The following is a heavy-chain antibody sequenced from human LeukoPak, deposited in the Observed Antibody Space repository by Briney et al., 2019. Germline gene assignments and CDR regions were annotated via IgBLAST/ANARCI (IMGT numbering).Heavy chain of an antibody. Sequence: GGSLRLSCAVSGFTFSNYGMSWVRQAPGKGLEWVSVISGSGSSTYYADSLKGRFTISRDNSKNTLYPQMNSLRAEDTAVYYCAKDLWDIVVLPDAKLAYWGQGTLVTVSS. J-gene: IGHJ4*02. D-gene: IGHD2-2*01. CDR3: AKDLWDIVVLPDAKLAY. CDR2: ISGSGSST. CDR1: GFTFSNYG. V-gene: IGHV3-23*01.